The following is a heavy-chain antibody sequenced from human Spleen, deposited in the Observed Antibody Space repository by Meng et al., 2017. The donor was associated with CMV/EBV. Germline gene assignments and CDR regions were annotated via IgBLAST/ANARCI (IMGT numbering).Heavy chain of an antibody. D-gene: IGHD3-22*01. Sequence: SETLSLTCGVYGETFSGYYWTWIRQSPEKGLEWIGESNNSGRPTYNPSLKSRVTKSLDTSKNQFSLKLSSVTAADTSVYDCARGPEKWLSLPLLPRGARGFDYWGQGTLVTVSS. V-gene: IGHV4-34*01. CDR2: SNNSGRP. CDR3: ARGPEKWLSLPLLPRGARGFDY. CDR1: GETFSGYY. J-gene: IGHJ4*02.